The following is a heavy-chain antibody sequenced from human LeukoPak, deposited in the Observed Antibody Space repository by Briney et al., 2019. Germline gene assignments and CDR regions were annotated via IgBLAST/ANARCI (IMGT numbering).Heavy chain of an antibody. D-gene: IGHD2-8*01. V-gene: IGHV4-34*01. CDR1: GGSFSGYY. J-gene: IGHJ6*03. Sequence: PSETLSLTCAVYGGSFSGYYWSWIRQPPGRGLEWIGEINHSGSTNYNPSLKSRVTISVDTSKNQFSLKLSSVTAADTAVYYCARGSRCTNGVCSPPWEGYYMDVWGKGTTVTVSS. CDR2: INHSGST. CDR3: ARGSRCTNGVCSPPWEGYYMDV.